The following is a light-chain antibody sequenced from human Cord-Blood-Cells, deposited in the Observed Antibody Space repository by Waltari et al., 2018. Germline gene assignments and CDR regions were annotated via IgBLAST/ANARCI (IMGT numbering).Light chain of an antibody. Sequence: AIPMPQSPSTLSRSTEDRVTITCRASQGISSYLAWYQQEPGKSPKLLIYAASTLQSRVPSRFSGSGSGTDFTLPISCLQSEDFATYYCQQYYSYPWTFGQGTKVEIK. CDR2: AAS. V-gene: IGKV1-8*01. CDR3: QQYYSYPWT. J-gene: IGKJ1*01. CDR1: QGISSY.